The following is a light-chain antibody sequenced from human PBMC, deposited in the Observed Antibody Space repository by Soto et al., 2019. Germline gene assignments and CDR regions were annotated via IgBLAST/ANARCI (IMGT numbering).Light chain of an antibody. Sequence: LTQPHSVSESPGKTVTISCTRSSGSIASNYVSWYQQHPGKAPKLMIYEVSNRPSGVSNRFSGSKSGNTASLTISGLQAEDEADYYCSSYTSSSVVFGGGTKVTVL. CDR1: SSGSIASNY. CDR3: SSYTSSSVV. V-gene: IGLV2-14*01. J-gene: IGLJ2*01. CDR2: EVS.